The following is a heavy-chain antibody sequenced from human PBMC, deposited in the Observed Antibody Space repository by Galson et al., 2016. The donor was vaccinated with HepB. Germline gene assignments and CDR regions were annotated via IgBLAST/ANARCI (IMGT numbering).Heavy chain of an antibody. J-gene: IGHJ4*02. D-gene: IGHD5-24*01. V-gene: IGHV2-5*01. CDR1: GFSLTTSGVG. Sequence: PALVKPTQTLTLTCTFSGFSLTTSGVGVGWVRQPPGKALEWLALIYLNDDKRYSPSLKSRLTITEDTSKNQVILTMTNMDPVDTATYYCAQTLRWLQSPSDDGGRGTLVTVSS. CDR3: AQTLRWLQSPSDD. CDR2: IYLNDDK.